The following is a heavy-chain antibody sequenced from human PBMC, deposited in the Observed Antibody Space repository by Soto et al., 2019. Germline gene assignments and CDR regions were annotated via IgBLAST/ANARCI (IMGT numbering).Heavy chain of an antibody. CDR2: INHRGSA. Sequence: PSETLSLTCAVYGGSFSGYYWSWIRQPPGKGLEWIGEINHRGSAKYNPSFESRVTISADTSKNQFSLELSSLTAEDTAVYYCARVDNYWSQGTLVTVSS. J-gene: IGHJ4*02. CDR1: GGSFSGYY. D-gene: IGHD3-22*01. CDR3: ARVDNY. V-gene: IGHV4-34*01.